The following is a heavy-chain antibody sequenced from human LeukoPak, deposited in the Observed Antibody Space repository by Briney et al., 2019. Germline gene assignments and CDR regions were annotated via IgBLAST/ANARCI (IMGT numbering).Heavy chain of an antibody. Sequence: SGGSLRLSCAASGFTFSSYGMHWVRQAPGKGLEWVAFIRYDGSNKYYADSVKGRFTISRDNAKNSLYLQMNSLRAEDTAVYYCARDEQLVHGFDYWGQGTLVTVSS. J-gene: IGHJ4*02. D-gene: IGHD6-6*01. CDR2: IRYDGSNK. CDR3: ARDEQLVHGFDY. V-gene: IGHV3-30*02. CDR1: GFTFSSYG.